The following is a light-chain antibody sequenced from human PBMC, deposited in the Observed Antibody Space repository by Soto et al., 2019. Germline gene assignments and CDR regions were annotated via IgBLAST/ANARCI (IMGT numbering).Light chain of an antibody. J-gene: IGLJ1*01. V-gene: IGLV2-14*01. CDR1: SSDIGTYNR. CDR2: EVF. CDR3: SSYTTSDTYV. Sequence: SALTQPASVSGSPGQSISISCTGTSSDIGTYNRVSWYQHHPDKAPTLLIYEVFTRPSGVSNHFSGSKSGNTASLTISGLQPGDDADYYCSSYTTSDTYVFGTGTKVTVL.